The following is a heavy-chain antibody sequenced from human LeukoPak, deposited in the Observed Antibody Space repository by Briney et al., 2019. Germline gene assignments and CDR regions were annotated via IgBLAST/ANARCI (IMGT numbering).Heavy chain of an antibody. V-gene: IGHV3-11*01. CDR1: GFTFSDYY. D-gene: IGHD4-23*01. Sequence: GGSLRLSCAASGFTFSDYYMSWIRQAPGKGLEWVSYISSSGSTIYYADSEKGRFTISRDNAKNSLYLQMNSLRAEDTAVYYCARAFPPWTTVVILPDYWGQGTLVTVSS. CDR2: ISSSGSTI. J-gene: IGHJ4*02. CDR3: ARAFPPWTTVVILPDY.